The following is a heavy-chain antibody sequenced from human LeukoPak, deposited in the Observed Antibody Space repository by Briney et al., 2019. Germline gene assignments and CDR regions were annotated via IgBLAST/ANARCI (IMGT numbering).Heavy chain of an antibody. CDR1: GFTFSSYW. CDR2: INQDGGEK. J-gene: IGHJ4*02. V-gene: IGHV3-7*01. Sequence: GGSLRLSCAASGFTFSSYWMSWVRQAPGKGLEWVANINQDGGEKYFVDSVKGRFTISRDNAKNSLYLQMNSLRAEDTAVYHCATGRSCTTCYLPDYWGQGTLVTVSS. CDR3: ATGRSCTTCYLPDY. D-gene: IGHD2-2*01.